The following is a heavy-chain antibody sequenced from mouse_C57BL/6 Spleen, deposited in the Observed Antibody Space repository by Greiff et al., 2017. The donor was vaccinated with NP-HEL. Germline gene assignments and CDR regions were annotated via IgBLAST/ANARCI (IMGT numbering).Heavy chain of an antibody. J-gene: IGHJ4*01. V-gene: IGHV2-6*01. CDR2: IWGVGST. CDR1: GFSLTSYG. CDR3: ATRRRDYAMDY. Sequence: QVQLQQSGPGLVAPSQSLSITCTVSGFSLTSYGVDWVRQSPGKGLEWLGVIWGVGSTNYNSALKSRLSISKDNSKSQVFLKMNSLQTDDTAMYYCATRRRDYAMDYWGQGTSVTVSS.